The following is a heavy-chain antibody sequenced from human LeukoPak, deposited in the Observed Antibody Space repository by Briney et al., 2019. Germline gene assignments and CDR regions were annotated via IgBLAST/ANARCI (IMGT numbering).Heavy chain of an antibody. D-gene: IGHD3-10*01. CDR1: GGPISSITYY. J-gene: IGHJ4*02. CDR3: ARVHYYGSGRGSFDY. Sequence: SETLSLTCTVSGGPISSITYYWRWIPQPPGKGLEWIGSIYYSGSPYHTPSPKRRATISVDTSKNQFSLQLSSVTDADTAVYYCARVHYYGSGRGSFDYWGQGTLFTVSS. CDR2: IYYSGSP. V-gene: IGHV4-39*07.